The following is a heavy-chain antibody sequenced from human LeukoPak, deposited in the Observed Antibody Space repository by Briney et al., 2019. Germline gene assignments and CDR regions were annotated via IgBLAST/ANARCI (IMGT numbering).Heavy chain of an antibody. CDR2: IYYSGST. D-gene: IGHD5-12*01. J-gene: IGHJ5*02. CDR1: GGSISSSSYY. CDR3: ARHVSDIVARRWFDP. Sequence: PSETLSLTCTVSGGSISSSSYYWGWIRQPPGKGLEWIGSIYYSGSTYYNPSLKSRVTISVDTSKNQFSLKLSSVTAADTAVYYCARHVSDIVARRWFDPWGQGTLVTVSS. V-gene: IGHV4-39*01.